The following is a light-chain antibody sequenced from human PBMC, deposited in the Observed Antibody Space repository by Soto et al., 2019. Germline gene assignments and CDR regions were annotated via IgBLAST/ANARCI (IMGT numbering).Light chain of an antibody. V-gene: IGLV2-11*01. CDR3: CAYAGSYTLV. CDR1: SSDVGGYNY. J-gene: IGLJ2*01. Sequence: QSVLTQPRSVSGSPGQSVTISCTVTSSDVGGYNYVSWYQQHPGKAPKLMICDVSNRPSGDPDRFSGSRSGNTASLTISGLQAEDEADYYCCAYAGSYTLVFGGGTKVTVL. CDR2: DVS.